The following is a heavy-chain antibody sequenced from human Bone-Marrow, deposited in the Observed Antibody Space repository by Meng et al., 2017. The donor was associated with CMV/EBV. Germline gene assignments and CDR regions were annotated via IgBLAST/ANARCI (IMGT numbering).Heavy chain of an antibody. D-gene: IGHD2-2*01. V-gene: IGHV3-7*01. Sequence: GESLKISCAASGFTFSSYWMSWVRQAPGKGLEWVANIKQDGSEKYYVDSVKGRFTISRDNAKNSLYLQMNSLRAEDTAVYYCARWAGYFSSTSCYLWAYYYYYGMDVWGQGTTVTVSS. J-gene: IGHJ6*02. CDR1: GFTFSSYW. CDR2: IKQDGSEK. CDR3: ARWAGYFSSTSCYLWAYYYYYGMDV.